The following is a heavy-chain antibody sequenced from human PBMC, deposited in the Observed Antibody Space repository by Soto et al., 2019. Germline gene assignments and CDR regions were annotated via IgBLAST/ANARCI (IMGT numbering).Heavy chain of an antibody. V-gene: IGHV3-21*01. J-gene: IGHJ3*02. D-gene: IGHD3-22*01. CDR1: GFTFSSYS. CDR3: ARDVTEITMIVVVDNSDAFDI. Sequence: GGSLRLSCAASGFTFSSYSMNWVRQAPGKGLEWVSSISSSSSYIYYADSVKGRFTISSDNAKNSLYLQLNSLRAEDTAVYYCARDVTEITMIVVVDNSDAFDIWGQGTMVTVSS. CDR2: ISSSSSYI.